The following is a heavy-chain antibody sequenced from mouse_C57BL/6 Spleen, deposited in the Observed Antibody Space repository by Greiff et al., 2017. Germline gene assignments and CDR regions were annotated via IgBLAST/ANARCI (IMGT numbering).Heavy chain of an antibody. CDR2: ISSGGSYT. CDR3: ARDVLEDYDEAYYFDY. CDR1: GFTFSSYG. V-gene: IGHV5-6*01. J-gene: IGHJ2*01. D-gene: IGHD2-4*01. Sequence: EVHLVESGGDLVKPGGSLKLSCAASGFTFSSYGMSWVRQTPDKRLEWVATISSGGSYTYYPDSVKGRFTISRDNAKNTLYLQMSSLKSEDTAMYYCARDVLEDYDEAYYFDYWGQGTTLTVSS.